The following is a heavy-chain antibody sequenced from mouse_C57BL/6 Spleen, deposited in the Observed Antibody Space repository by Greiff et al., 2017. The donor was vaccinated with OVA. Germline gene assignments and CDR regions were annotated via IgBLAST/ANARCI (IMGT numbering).Heavy chain of an antibody. CDR2: IDPSDSYT. Sequence: QVQLQQPGAELVMPGASVKLSCKASGYTFTSYCMHWVKQRPGQGLEWIGEIDPSDSYTNYNQKFKGKSTLTVDKSSSTAYMQLSSLTSEDSAVYYCARRGSSYFYYFDYWGQGTTLTVSS. CDR3: ARRGSSYFYYFDY. J-gene: IGHJ2*01. D-gene: IGHD1-1*01. CDR1: GYTFTSYC. V-gene: IGHV1-69*01.